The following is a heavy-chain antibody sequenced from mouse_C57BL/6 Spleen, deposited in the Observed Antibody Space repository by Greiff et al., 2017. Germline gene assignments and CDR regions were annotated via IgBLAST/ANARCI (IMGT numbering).Heavy chain of an antibody. Sequence: QVQLQQSGAELVQPGASVKLSCKASGYTFTSYWMQWVKQRPGQGLEWIGEIDPSDSYTNYNQKFKGKATLTVDTSSSTAYMQLSSLTSEDSAVYYCASERYYGNQYYFDYWGQGTTLTVSS. V-gene: IGHV1-50*01. J-gene: IGHJ2*01. CDR3: ASERYYGNQYYFDY. D-gene: IGHD2-1*01. CDR2: IDPSDSYT. CDR1: GYTFTSYW.